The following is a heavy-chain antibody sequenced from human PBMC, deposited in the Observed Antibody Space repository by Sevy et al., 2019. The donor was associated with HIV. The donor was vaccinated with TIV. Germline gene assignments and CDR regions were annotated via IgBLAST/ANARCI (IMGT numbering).Heavy chain of an antibody. Sequence: SETLSLTCTVSGGSISGYYWSWIRQPPGKGLEWIGYIYDSGSSNYNPSLKSRVTISMDGSKNQFSLKLSSVTAADTAVYYCARDVAGYYYYGIDVWGQGTTVTVSS. D-gene: IGHD2-21*01. V-gene: IGHV4-59*01. J-gene: IGHJ6*02. CDR1: GGSISGYY. CDR2: IYDSGSS. CDR3: ARDVAGYYYYGIDV.